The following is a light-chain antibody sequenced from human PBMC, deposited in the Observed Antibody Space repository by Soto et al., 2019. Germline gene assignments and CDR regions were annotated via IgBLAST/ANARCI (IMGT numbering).Light chain of an antibody. CDR2: AAS. CDR3: QQLNSYPLT. CDR1: QAISTY. Sequence: DVQMTQSPSSVSASVGDRVTITCRASQAISTYLVWYQQKPGKAPKLLIYAASTLQSGVPSRFSGSGSGTEFTLTISSLQPEDFATYYCQQLNSYPLTFGPGTKVDIK. V-gene: IGKV1-9*01. J-gene: IGKJ3*01.